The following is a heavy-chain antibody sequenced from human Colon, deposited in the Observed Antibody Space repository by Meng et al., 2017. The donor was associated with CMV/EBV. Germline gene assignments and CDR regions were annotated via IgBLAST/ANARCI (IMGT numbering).Heavy chain of an antibody. V-gene: IGHV3-23*01. J-gene: IGHJ6*02. D-gene: IGHD4-11*01. CDR1: GFTFSNFT. CDR3: AKVMRTTSTWSYGMDV. CDR2: ISKSVSDT. Sequence: GESLKISCAASGFTFSNFTMSWVRQAPGKGLEWVSSISKSVSDTYYADSVKGRFTISRDNSKNTLYLQMNSLRAEDTAVYYCAKVMRTTSTWSYGMDVWGQGTTVTVSS.